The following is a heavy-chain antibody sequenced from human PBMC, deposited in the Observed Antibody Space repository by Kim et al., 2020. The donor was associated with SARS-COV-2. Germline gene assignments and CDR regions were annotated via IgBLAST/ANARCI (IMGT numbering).Heavy chain of an antibody. V-gene: IGHV4-61*01. CDR2: IYYSGST. CDR3: ASLPRVPTKGGRDTGYYYYYGMDV. Sequence: SETLSLTCTVSGGSVSSGSYYWSWIRQPPGKGLEWIGYIYYSGSTNYNPSLKSRVTISVDTSKNQFSLKLSSVTAADTAVYYCASLPRVPTKGGRDTGYYYYYGMDVWGQGTTVTVSS. J-gene: IGHJ6*02. D-gene: IGHD1-26*01. CDR1: GGSVSSGSYY.